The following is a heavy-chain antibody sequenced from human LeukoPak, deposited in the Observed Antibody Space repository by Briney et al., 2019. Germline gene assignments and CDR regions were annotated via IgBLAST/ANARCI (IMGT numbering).Heavy chain of an antibody. J-gene: IGHJ4*02. CDR3: ASTPRRDGYNFTRFGIS. CDR2: INPNSGGT. V-gene: IGHV1-2*06. CDR1: GYTFTGYY. D-gene: IGHD5-24*01. Sequence: ASVKVSCKASGYTFTGYYMHWVRQAPGQGLEWMGRINPNSGGTNYAQKFQGRVAMTRDTSISTAYMELSRLRSDDTAVYYCASTPRRDGYNFTRFGISWGQGTLVTVSS.